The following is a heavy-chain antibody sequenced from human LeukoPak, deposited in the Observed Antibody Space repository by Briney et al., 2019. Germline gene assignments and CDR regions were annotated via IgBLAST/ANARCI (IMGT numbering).Heavy chain of an antibody. V-gene: IGHV3-21*01. Sequence: KPGGCLRLSCAASGFTFSSYSMNWVRQAQGKWLEWVSSISSSSSYIYYADSVKGRFTISRDNAKNSLYLQMNSLRAEDTAVYYCARVPIVGATVNYFDYWGQGTLVTVSS. CDR3: ARVPIVGATVNYFDY. CDR2: ISSSSSYI. CDR1: GFTFSSYS. D-gene: IGHD1-26*01. J-gene: IGHJ4*02.